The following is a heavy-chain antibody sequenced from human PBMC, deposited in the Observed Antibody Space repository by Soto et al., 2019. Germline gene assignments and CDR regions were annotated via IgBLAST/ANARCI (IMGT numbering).Heavy chain of an antibody. Sequence: ASVKVSCKVSGYTLTELSMHWVRQAPGKGLEWMGGFEPEDGETSYAQTFQGRVTLTEDTSTAAAYMELSRLRSEHTAVYYCALYCGSTSCPTWYDFDIWGQGTMVTVSS. CDR2: FEPEDGET. V-gene: IGHV1-24*01. CDR1: GYTLTELS. D-gene: IGHD2-2*01. CDR3: ALYCGSTSCPTWYDFDI. J-gene: IGHJ3*02.